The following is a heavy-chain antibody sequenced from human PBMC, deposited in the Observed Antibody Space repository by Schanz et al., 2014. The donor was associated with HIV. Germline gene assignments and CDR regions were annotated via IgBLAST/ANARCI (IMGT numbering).Heavy chain of an antibody. Sequence: QVQLVQSGAEVKKTGSSVKVSYKASGGTFRSNAITWVRQAPGQGLEWIGHFNVMLSKINSAQKFQGRVSMTADPSTNTAYMEMRGLRFEDTAIYYCASGRRSGIGWRMDVWGQGTTVSVSS. CDR3: ASGRRSGIGWRMDV. V-gene: IGHV1-69*01. CDR2: FNVMLSKI. CDR1: GGTFRSNA. D-gene: IGHD6-19*01. J-gene: IGHJ6*02.